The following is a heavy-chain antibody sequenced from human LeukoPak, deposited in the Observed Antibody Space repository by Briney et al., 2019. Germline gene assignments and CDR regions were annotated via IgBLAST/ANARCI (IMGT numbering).Heavy chain of an antibody. CDR3: AKASSGADDC. D-gene: IGHD6-13*01. J-gene: IGHJ4*02. CDR1: GFTFSHYW. Sequence: GGSLRLSCEASGFTFSHYWMRWVRPAPGKGREWVASIKQDGREKYYVDSVKGRFTISSENAKNSLYLQMNYLRAEDTAVYYCAKASSGADDCWGEGTLVTVSS. V-gene: IGHV3-7*04. CDR2: IKQDGREK.